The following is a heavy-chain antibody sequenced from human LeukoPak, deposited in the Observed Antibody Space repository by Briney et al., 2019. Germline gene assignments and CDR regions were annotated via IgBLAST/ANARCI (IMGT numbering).Heavy chain of an antibody. CDR2: ISTYNANT. D-gene: IGHD2-8*01. CDR3: AREECSIGVCYPSGY. CDR1: GYSFTSYG. V-gene: IGHV1-18*01. Sequence: ASVKVSCKASGYSFTSYGISWVRQAPGQGLERMGWISTYNANTNYALNLQGRVTLTTDTSTSTAYMELKSLRSDDTAVYYCAREECSIGVCYPSGYWGQGTLVTVSS. J-gene: IGHJ4*02.